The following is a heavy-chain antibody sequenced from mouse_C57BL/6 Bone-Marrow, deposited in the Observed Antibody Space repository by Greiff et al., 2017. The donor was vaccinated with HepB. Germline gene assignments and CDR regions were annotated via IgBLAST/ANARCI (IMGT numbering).Heavy chain of an antibody. V-gene: IGHV6-3*01. CDR2: IRLKSDNYAT. CDR3: TLYYYGSPLDY. D-gene: IGHD1-1*01. Sequence: EVNLVESGGGLVQPGGSMKLSCVASGFTFSNYWMNWVRQSPEKGLEWVAQIRLKSDNYATHYAESVKGRFTISRDDSKSSVYLQMNNLRAEDTGIYYCTLYYYGSPLDYWGQGTTLTVSS. CDR1: GFTFSNYW. J-gene: IGHJ2*01.